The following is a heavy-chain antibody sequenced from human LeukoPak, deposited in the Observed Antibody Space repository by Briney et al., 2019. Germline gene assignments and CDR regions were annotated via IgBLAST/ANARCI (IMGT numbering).Heavy chain of an antibody. Sequence: ASVKVSCKASGYTFTGYYMHWVRQAPGQGLEWMGRINPNSGGTNYAQKFQGRVTMTRDTSISTAYMELGRLRSDDTAVYYCARPGEAISGVVISPVDVWGKGTTVTVSS. CDR3: ARPGEAISGVVISPVDV. CDR2: INPNSGGT. CDR1: GYTFTGYY. V-gene: IGHV1-2*06. J-gene: IGHJ6*04. D-gene: IGHD3-3*01.